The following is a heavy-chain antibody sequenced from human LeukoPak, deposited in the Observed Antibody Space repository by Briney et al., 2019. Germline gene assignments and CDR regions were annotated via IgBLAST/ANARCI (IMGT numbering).Heavy chain of an antibody. J-gene: IGHJ6*03. CDR1: GGSISSGDYY. V-gene: IGHV4-31*03. CDR2: IYYSGSS. D-gene: IGHD4-11*01. CDR3: ARAPKGMTTVPYYYYYYMDV. Sequence: PSETLSLTCTVSGGSISSGDYYWTWIRQHPGKGLEWIGYIYYSGSSFYNPSLKSRVTMSVDTSKNQFSLKLSSVTAADTAVYFCARAPKGMTTVPYYYYYYMDVWGKGTTVTVSS.